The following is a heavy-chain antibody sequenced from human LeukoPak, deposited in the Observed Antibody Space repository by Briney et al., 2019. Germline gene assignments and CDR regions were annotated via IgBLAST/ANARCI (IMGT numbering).Heavy chain of an antibody. CDR2: IDSNGGGT. J-gene: IGHJ4*02. CDR1: GFTFSSFW. CDR3: VRGGDSSIPFDY. D-gene: IGHD7-27*01. V-gene: IGHV3-74*01. Sequence: PGGSLRLSCAVSGFTFSSFWMHWVRQAPGKGLVWVSRIDSNGGGTSYPDSVKGRFTISRDDAKNTLYLQMNSLRAEDTAVYYCVRGGDSSIPFDYWGQGTLVTVSS.